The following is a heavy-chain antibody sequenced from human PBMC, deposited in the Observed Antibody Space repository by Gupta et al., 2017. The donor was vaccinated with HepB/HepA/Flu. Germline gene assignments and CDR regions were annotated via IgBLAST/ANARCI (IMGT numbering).Heavy chain of an antibody. CDR2: TYYRSKWYN. Sequence: QVQLHQSGPGLVKPSQTLSLICVISGDSVSSNTAPWNWIRQSPSRGLEWLGRTYYRSKWYNDYAISVKGRITIHPDTSKNQVSLQLNSVTPEDTAVYYCAEEGELETFDVWGQGTMVTFSS. J-gene: IGHJ3*01. V-gene: IGHV6-1*01. CDR1: GDSVSSNTAP. CDR3: AEEGELETFDV. D-gene: IGHD1-26*01.